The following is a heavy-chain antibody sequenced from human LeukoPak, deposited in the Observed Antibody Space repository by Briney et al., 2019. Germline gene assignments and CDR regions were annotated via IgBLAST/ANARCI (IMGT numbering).Heavy chain of an antibody. D-gene: IGHD1-1*01. CDR1: GFSFSSHS. Sequence: GGSLRLSCVVSGFSFSSHSMNWVRQAQGKGLEWVSFISDSSSYIYYAASVKGRFTISRDNAKNSLFLQMNSLRAEDTAVYYCARDFRWNDVLDSWGQGTLVTVSS. CDR2: ISDSSSYI. J-gene: IGHJ4*02. CDR3: ARDFRWNDVLDS. V-gene: IGHV3-21*01.